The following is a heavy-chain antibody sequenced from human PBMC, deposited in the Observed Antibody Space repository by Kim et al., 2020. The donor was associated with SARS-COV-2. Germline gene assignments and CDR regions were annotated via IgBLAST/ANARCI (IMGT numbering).Heavy chain of an antibody. Sequence: AASVKGRFTISRDDSKNTAYLQMNSLKTEDTAVYYCTTYYDSSGYYTFDYWGQGTLVTVSS. J-gene: IGHJ4*02. CDR3: TTYYDSSGYYTFDY. V-gene: IGHV3-73*01. D-gene: IGHD3-22*01.